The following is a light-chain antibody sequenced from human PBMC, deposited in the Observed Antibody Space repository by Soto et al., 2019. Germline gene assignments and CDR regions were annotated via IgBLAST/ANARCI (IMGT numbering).Light chain of an antibody. CDR2: SNN. Sequence: QSVLTQPPSASGTPGQRVTISCSGSSSNIGSNTVNWYQQLPKTAPKLLIYSNNQRPSGVPDRFSGSKSGTSASLAISGLQSEDEADYYCAAWDDSLNGLVFVGGTKVTVL. CDR3: AAWDDSLNGLV. CDR1: SSNIGSNT. V-gene: IGLV1-44*01. J-gene: IGLJ2*01.